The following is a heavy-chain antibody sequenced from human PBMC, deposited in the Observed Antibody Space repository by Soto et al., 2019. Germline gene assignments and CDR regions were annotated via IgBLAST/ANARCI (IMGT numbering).Heavy chain of an antibody. CDR3: ARDDWDIVLVPAAIAYYYGMDV. CDR2: MNPNSGNT. CDR1: GYTFTSYD. D-gene: IGHD2-2*01. Sequence: QVQLVQSGAEVKKPGASVKVSCKASGYTFTSYDINWVRQATGQGLEWMGWMNPNSGNTGDAQKFQGRVTMTRNTSISTAYMELSSLRSEDTAVYYCARDDWDIVLVPAAIAYYYGMDVWGQGTTVTVSS. J-gene: IGHJ6*02. V-gene: IGHV1-8*01.